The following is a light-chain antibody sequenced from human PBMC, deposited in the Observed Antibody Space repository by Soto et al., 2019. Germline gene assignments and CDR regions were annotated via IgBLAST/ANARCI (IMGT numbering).Light chain of an antibody. V-gene: IGKV1-5*03. CDR3: QHYNTYST. Sequence: IQLTQSPSSLSASVGDRVIITCRASQSISSWLAWYQQKPGKAPKLLIYKASSLESGVPSRFSGSGSGTEFTLTISSLQPDDFATYYCQHYNTYSTFGQGTKVDI. CDR1: QSISSW. J-gene: IGKJ1*01. CDR2: KAS.